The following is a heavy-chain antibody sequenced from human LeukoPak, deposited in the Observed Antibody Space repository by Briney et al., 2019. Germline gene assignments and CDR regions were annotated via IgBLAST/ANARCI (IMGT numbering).Heavy chain of an antibody. J-gene: IGHJ4*02. CDR1: GYTFTGYY. D-gene: IGHD3-22*01. V-gene: IGHV1-2*02. CDR3: AREGDYYDSSRNLGF. Sequence: GASVKVSCKASGYTFTGYYMHWVRQAPGQGLEWMGWINPNSGGTNYAQKFQGRVTMTRDTSISTAYMELSRLRSDDTAVYYCAREGDYYDSSRNLGFWGQGTLVTVSS. CDR2: INPNSGGT.